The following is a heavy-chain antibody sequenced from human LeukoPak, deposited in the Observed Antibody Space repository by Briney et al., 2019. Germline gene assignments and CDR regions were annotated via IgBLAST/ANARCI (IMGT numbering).Heavy chain of an antibody. D-gene: IGHD3-22*01. V-gene: IGHV1-24*01. CDR2: FDPEDGET. CDR3: ATGHRPSDSSGYLY. Sequence: ASVKVSCKVSGCTLTELSMHWVRQAPGKGLEWMGGFDPEDGETIYAQKFQGRVTMTEDTSTDTAYMELSSLRSEDTAVYYCATGHRPSDSSGYLYWGQGTLVTVSS. J-gene: IGHJ4*02. CDR1: GCTLTELS.